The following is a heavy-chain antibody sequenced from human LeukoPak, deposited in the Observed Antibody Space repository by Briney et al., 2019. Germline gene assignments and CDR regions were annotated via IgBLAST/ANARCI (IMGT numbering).Heavy chain of an antibody. CDR1: GFTFSSYA. CDR2: ISGSGGST. CDR3: AKERGYSYGSNWFDP. V-gene: IGHV3-23*01. Sequence: GWSLRLSCAAAGFTFSSYAMSWVRQAPGKGLEWVSGISGSGGSTYYADSVKGRFTISRDNPKNTLYLQMNSLRAEDTAVYYCAKERGYSYGSNWFDPWGQGTLVTVSS. J-gene: IGHJ5*02. D-gene: IGHD5-18*01.